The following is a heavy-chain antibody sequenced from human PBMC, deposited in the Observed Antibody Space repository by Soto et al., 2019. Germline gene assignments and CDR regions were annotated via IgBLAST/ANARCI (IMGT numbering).Heavy chain of an antibody. CDR1: GFTFSSYA. V-gene: IGHV3-30-3*01. CDR2: ISYDGSNK. D-gene: IGHD6-19*01. CDR3: ARGRHSSGWYPPDAFDI. Sequence: QVQLVESGGGVVQPGRSLRLSCAASGFTFSSYAMHWVRQAPGKGLEWVAVISYDGSNKYYADSVKGRFTISRDNSKNTLYLQMNSLRAEDTAVYYCARGRHSSGWYPPDAFDIWGQGTMVTVSS. J-gene: IGHJ3*02.